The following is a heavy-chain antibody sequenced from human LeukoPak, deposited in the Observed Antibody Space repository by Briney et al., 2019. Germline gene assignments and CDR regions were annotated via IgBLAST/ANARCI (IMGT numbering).Heavy chain of an antibody. V-gene: IGHV1-18*01. CDR3: ARVEGFGELLVRDY. D-gene: IGHD3-10*01. CDR2: ISAYNGNT. Sequence: RASVKVSCKASGYTFTSYGISWVRQAPGQGLEWMGWISAYNGNTNYAQKLQGRVTMTTDTSTSTAYMELRSLRSDGTAVYYCARVEGFGELLVRDYWGQGTLVTVSS. J-gene: IGHJ4*02. CDR1: GYTFTSYG.